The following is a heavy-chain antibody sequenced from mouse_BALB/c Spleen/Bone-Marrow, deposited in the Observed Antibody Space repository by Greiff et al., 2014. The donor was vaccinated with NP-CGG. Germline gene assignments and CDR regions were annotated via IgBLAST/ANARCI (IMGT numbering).Heavy chain of an antibody. D-gene: IGHD2-4*01. CDR2: ISDGGSYT. CDR3: ARGRIYYDYDVRDY. Sequence: VESGGGLVKPGGSLKLSCAASGFTFSDYYMYWVRQTPEKRLEWVATISDGGSYTYYPDSVKGRFTISRDNAKNNLYLQMSSLKSEDTAMYYCARGRIYYDYDVRDYWGQGTTLTVSS. CDR1: GFTFSDYY. V-gene: IGHV5-4*02. J-gene: IGHJ2*01.